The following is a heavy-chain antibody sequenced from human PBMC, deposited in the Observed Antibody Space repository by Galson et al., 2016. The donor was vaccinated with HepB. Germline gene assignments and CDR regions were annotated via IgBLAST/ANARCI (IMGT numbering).Heavy chain of an antibody. CDR3: ARECSLGIYCYFDY. D-gene: IGHD5-12*01. J-gene: IGHJ4*02. CDR2: INPSGGST. Sequence: SVKVSCKASGYTFTRSYIHWVRQAPGQGLEWMGIINPSGGSTTYAQKFQGTVTVTRDTSTSTVYMELRSLRSEDTAVYYCARECSLGIYCYFDYWGQGTLGTVSS. CDR1: GYTFTRSY. V-gene: IGHV1-46*01.